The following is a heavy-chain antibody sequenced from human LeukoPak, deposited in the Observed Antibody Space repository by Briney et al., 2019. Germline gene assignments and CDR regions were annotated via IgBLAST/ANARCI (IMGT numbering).Heavy chain of an antibody. D-gene: IGHD5-24*01. CDR3: AKGTSVEA. CDR1: GFIFSSYG. Sequence: GGSLRLSCAASGFIFSSYGMSWVRQAPGKGLEWVSGITNTGGSTSYADSVKGRFTISRDNPKNMFYLRMNSLRAEDTAVYYCAKGTSVEAWGQGTLVTVSS. V-gene: IGHV3-23*01. J-gene: IGHJ5*02. CDR2: ITNTGGST.